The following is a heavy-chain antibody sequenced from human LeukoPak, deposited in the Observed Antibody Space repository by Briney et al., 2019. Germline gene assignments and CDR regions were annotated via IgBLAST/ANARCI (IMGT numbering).Heavy chain of an antibody. CDR3: AREIAVAGTWYFDL. CDR2: ISIAGET. V-gene: IGHV3-13*01. Sequence: GGSLRLSCAASGFTFSSYDMHWVRQATGKGLEWVSGISIAGETNYPGSVKGRFTISRENAKNSVYLQMNSLRAGDTAVYCAREIAVAGTWYFDLWGRGTLVTVSS. J-gene: IGHJ2*01. CDR1: GFTFSSYD. D-gene: IGHD6-19*01.